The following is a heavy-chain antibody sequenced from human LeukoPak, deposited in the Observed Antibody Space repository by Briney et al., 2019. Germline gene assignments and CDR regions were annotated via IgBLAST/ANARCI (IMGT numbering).Heavy chain of an antibody. CDR2: IYHSGST. D-gene: IGHD5-24*01. CDR3: ARSRGWLQPHPLGY. CDR1: GGSISSSNW. V-gene: IGHV4-4*02. Sequence: SGTLSLTCAVSGGSISSSNWWSWVRQPPGKGLEWIGEIYHSGSTNYNPSLKSRVTISVDKSKNQFSLKLSSVTAADTAVYYCARSRGWLQPHPLGYWGQGTLVTVSS. J-gene: IGHJ4*02.